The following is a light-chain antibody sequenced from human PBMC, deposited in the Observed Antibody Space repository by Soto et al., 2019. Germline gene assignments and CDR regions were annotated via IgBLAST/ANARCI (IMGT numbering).Light chain of an antibody. CDR1: QNISIY. J-gene: IGKJ2*01. V-gene: IGKV3-11*01. CDR2: DTS. Sequence: EIVLTQSPATLSLSPGERATFSCRASQNISIYLAWYQQKPGQAPRLLIYDTSNRATGIPARFTGSGSGTDFTLTISSLEPEDFAVYYCQQRYYWYTFGQGAKLEIK. CDR3: QQRYYWYT.